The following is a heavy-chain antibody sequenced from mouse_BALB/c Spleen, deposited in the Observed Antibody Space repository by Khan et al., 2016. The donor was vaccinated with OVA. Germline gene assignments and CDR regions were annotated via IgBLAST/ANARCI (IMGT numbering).Heavy chain of an antibody. CDR3: ARGGHSAFAY. Sequence: QVQLKESGPELAKPGASLKVSCKASGYTFTDYIIGWVKQSTRQGLEWIGDINPGSDNPYYNEKFKDRATLTADKSANTAYMQLSSLTSDDSAVYFCARGGHSAFAYWGQGTLVTVSA. J-gene: IGHJ3*01. CDR1: GYTFTDYI. CDR2: INPGSDNP. D-gene: IGHD3-3*01. V-gene: IGHV1-77*01.